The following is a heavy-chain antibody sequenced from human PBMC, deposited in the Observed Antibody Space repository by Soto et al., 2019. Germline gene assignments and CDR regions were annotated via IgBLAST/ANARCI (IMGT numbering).Heavy chain of an antibody. CDR3: ARQRLWGTSGYYYFEN. V-gene: IGHV5-51*01. D-gene: IGHD3-22*01. J-gene: IGHJ4*02. Sequence: HGESLKISCKGSGHIFSNYWIGWVRQMPGKGLEWMGIIYPGDSDTRYSPSFQGQVTITVDKSINTAYLQWSRLKASDTAIYHCARQRLWGTSGYYYFENWGQGTLVTVSS. CDR1: GHIFSNYW. CDR2: IYPGDSDT.